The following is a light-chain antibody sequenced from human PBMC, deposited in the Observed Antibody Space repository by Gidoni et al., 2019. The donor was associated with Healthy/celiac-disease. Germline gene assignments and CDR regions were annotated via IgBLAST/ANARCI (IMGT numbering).Light chain of an antibody. Sequence: QSVLTPPPSVSGAPGHRVTISCTWSSSNIGAGYDVHWYQQLPGTAPKLLIYGNSNRPSGVPDRFSGSKSGTSASLAITGLQAEDEADYYCQSYDSSLSGSVFGGGTKLTVL. CDR2: GNS. V-gene: IGLV1-40*01. CDR1: SSNIGAGYD. CDR3: QSYDSSLSGSV. J-gene: IGLJ2*01.